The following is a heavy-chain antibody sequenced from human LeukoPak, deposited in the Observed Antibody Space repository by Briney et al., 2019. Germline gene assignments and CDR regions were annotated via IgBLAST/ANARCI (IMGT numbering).Heavy chain of an antibody. CDR3: ARDTTGGAYFDY. Sequence: GASVKVSCMASGYTFTSYYMHWVRQAPGQGLEWMGIINPSGGTTSYAQKFQGRVTMTRDTSTSTVYMELSSLRSEDTAVYYCARDTTGGAYFDYWGQGTLVTVSS. CDR2: INPSGGTT. D-gene: IGHD1-26*01. J-gene: IGHJ4*02. CDR1: GYTFTSYY. V-gene: IGHV1-46*01.